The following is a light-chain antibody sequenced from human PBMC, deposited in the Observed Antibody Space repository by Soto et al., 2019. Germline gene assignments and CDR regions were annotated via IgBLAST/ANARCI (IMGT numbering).Light chain of an antibody. J-gene: IGKJ5*01. CDR1: QDIITW. Sequence: DIQMTQSPSSVTASVGDRVTITCRASQDIITWLAWYKQKPGKAPNXXIYTASNLQSGVPSRFRGSGSGTHFTLTISSLQPEDFGTYYCQQTDSFPITFGQGTRLEIK. V-gene: IGKV1-12*01. CDR2: TAS. CDR3: QQTDSFPIT.